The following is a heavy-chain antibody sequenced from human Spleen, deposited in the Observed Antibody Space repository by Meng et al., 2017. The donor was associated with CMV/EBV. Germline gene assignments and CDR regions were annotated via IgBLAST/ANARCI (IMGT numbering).Heavy chain of an antibody. V-gene: IGHV1-69*10. J-gene: IGHJ6*02. Sequence: SVKVSCKDPGGTFRGFGFTWVRQAPGQGLEWMGGIIPILGMTTYVQYFQGRVTITADESTSTVYMELSSLNSEDTAVYFCARGRLGDIVIIPTAHVRDYYYGMDVWGQGTTVTVSS. CDR3: ARGRLGDIVIIPTAHVRDYYYGMDV. D-gene: IGHD2-2*01. CDR2: IIPILGMT. CDR1: GGTFRGFG.